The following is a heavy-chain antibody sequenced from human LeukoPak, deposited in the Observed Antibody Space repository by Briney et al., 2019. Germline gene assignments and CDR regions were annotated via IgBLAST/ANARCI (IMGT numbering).Heavy chain of an antibody. CDR1: GFTFSSYS. CDR2: ISSSSSYI. V-gene: IGHV3-21*01. J-gene: IGHJ4*02. Sequence: PGGSLRLSCAASGFTFSSYSMNWVRQAPGKGLEWVSSISSSSSYIYYADSVKGRFTISRDNAKNSLYLQMNSLRAEDTAVYYCARVYGPGDTSFDSWGQGTLVTVSS. CDR3: ARVYGPGDTSFDS. D-gene: IGHD3-10*01.